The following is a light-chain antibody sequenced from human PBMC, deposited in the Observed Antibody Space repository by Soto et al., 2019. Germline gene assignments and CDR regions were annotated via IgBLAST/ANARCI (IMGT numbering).Light chain of an antibody. CDR2: LNSDGSH. CDR3: QTWDTGIRVV. CDR1: SGHSSHA. V-gene: IGLV4-69*01. J-gene: IGLJ2*01. Sequence: QSVLTQSPSASASLGASVKLTCTLSSGHSSHAIAWHQQQPEKGPRYLMKLNSDGSHNKGDGIPDRFSGSSSGAERYLTISSLQSEDEADYYCQTWDTGIRVVFGGGTKLTVL.